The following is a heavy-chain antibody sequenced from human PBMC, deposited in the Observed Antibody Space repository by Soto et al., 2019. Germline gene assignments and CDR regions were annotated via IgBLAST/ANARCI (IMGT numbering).Heavy chain of an antibody. D-gene: IGHD1-26*01. Sequence: ASLKVSCKASENTFIGYYLHWVRQAPGQGLEWMGWISLDSGNTESAEKFQGRVSMSWDMSTSTAFMELRRLSSDDTAVYYCATANNTSPFDYWGLGTLVTVSS. V-gene: IGHV1-2*02. CDR3: ATANNTSPFDY. CDR2: ISLDSGNT. CDR1: ENTFIGYY. J-gene: IGHJ4*02.